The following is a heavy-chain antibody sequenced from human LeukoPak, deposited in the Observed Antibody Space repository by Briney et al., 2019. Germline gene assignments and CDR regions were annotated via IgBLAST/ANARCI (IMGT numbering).Heavy chain of an antibody. Sequence: SETLSLTCTVSGGSISSYCWSWIRQPPGKGLEWIGYIYYSGSTNYNPSLKSRVTISVDTSKNQFSLQLSSVTAADTAVYYCARQTYPDIVVVVADVGDYYFDYWGQGTLVTVSS. V-gene: IGHV4-59*08. D-gene: IGHD2-15*01. J-gene: IGHJ4*02. CDR2: IYYSGST. CDR1: GGSISSYC. CDR3: ARQTYPDIVVVVADVGDYYFDY.